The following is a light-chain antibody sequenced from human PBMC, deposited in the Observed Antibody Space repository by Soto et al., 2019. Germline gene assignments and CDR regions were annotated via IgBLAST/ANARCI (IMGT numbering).Light chain of an antibody. CDR2: EVS. Sequence: QSALTQPPSASGSPGQSVTISCTGTSSDVAGYNYVSWYQHHPGKAPKFMIYEVSKRPSGVPDRFSGSKSGNTASLTVSGLQAEDEADYYCSSYAGSNSWVFGGGTQLTVL. CDR3: SSYAGSNSWV. CDR1: SSDVAGYNY. V-gene: IGLV2-8*01. J-gene: IGLJ3*02.